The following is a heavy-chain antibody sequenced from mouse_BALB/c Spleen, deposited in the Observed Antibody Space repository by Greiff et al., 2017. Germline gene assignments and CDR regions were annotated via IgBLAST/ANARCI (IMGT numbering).Heavy chain of an antibody. CDR1: GYTFTSYV. V-gene: IGHV1-14*01. J-gene: IGHJ4*01. CDR2: INPYNDGT. CDR3: ARSGDYGPHAMDY. D-gene: IGHD2-4*01. Sequence: QLQESGPELVKPGASVKMSCKASGYTFTSYVMHWVKQKPGQGLEWIGYINPYNDGTKYNEKFKGKATLTSDKSSSTAYMELSSLTSEDSAVYYCARSGDYGPHAMDYWGQGTSVTVSS.